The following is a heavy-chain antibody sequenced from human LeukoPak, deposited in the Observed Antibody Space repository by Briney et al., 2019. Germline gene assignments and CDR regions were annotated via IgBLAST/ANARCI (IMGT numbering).Heavy chain of an antibody. J-gene: IGHJ4*02. D-gene: IGHD3-16*01. V-gene: IGHV4-38-2*02. CDR1: GYSISSGHY. Sequence: PSETLSLTCSVSGYSISSGHYWGWIRQPPGKGLEWIGSMYYRGSTYDNPSLKSRVTISVDTSKNQFSLKLSSVTAADTAVYYCARGYDYVWGSPYYFDYWGQGTLVTVSS. CDR2: MYYRGST. CDR3: ARGYDYVWGSPYYFDY.